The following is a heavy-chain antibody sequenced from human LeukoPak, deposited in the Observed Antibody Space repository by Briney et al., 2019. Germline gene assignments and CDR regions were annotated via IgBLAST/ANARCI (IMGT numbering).Heavy chain of an antibody. D-gene: IGHD6-19*01. V-gene: IGHV1-18*01. CDR2: ISAYNGNT. CDR3: ARETNLAVAGGAFDI. CDR1: GYTFTSYG. Sequence: ASVKVSCKASGYTFTSYGISCVRQAPGQGLEWMGWISAYNGNTNYAQKLQGRVTMTTDTSTSTAYMELRSLRSDDTAVYYCARETNLAVAGGAFDIWGQGTMVTVSS. J-gene: IGHJ3*02.